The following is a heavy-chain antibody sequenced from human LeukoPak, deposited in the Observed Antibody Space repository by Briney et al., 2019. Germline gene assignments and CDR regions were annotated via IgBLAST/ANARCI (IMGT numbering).Heavy chain of an antibody. J-gene: IGHJ4*02. CDR3: AKIAAAGIGVDY. Sequence: GGSLRLSCAASGFTFSSYGMPWVRQAPGKGLEWVAVISYDGSNKYYADSVKGRFTISRDNSKNTLYLQMNSLRAEDTAVYYCAKIAAAGIGVDYWGQGTLVTVSS. CDR1: GFTFSSYG. V-gene: IGHV3-30*18. D-gene: IGHD6-13*01. CDR2: ISYDGSNK.